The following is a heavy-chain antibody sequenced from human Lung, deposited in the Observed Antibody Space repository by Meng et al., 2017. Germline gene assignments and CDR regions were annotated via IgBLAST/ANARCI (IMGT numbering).Heavy chain of an antibody. CDR3: SGHIDY. Sequence: LVGSGGGLVKPGSSLTLSCAGSGLTFSNAWMSWVRQAPGKGLEWVGRIKSKADDGYADYAAPVQGRFTISRDDSKNTVYLQMNSLKTEDTAVYYCSGHIDYWGQGTLVTVSS. J-gene: IGHJ4*02. CDR1: GLTFSNAW. V-gene: IGHV3-15*01. D-gene: IGHD5-12*01. CDR2: IKSKADDGYA.